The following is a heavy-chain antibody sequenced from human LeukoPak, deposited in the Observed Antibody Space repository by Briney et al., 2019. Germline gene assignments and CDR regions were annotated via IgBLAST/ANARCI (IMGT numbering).Heavy chain of an antibody. CDR3: AKDAYSGFSSSYNMDS. Sequence: ASVKVSCKASGYTVTGHYLHWVRQAPGQGLEGMGWINPNSGVTNYAQKLQGRVTMTRDTSINTAYMELHSLTSDDTAMYYCAKDAYSGFSSSYNMDSWGQGTLVTVSS. CDR2: INPNSGVT. J-gene: IGHJ4*02. CDR1: GYTVTGHY. D-gene: IGHD5-18*01. V-gene: IGHV1-2*02.